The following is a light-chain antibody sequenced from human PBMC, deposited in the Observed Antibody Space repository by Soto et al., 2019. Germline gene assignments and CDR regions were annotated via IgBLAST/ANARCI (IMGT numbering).Light chain of an antibody. CDR1: QSVTSNY. V-gene: IGKV3-20*01. J-gene: IGKJ1*01. CDR2: GAS. CDR3: QHYMTSLTT. Sequence: VFTQSPGTLSLSPGARATLSCGASQSVTSNYLAWYQQKPGQAHRLLIYGASRRATGVPDRFIGSGSGTDFTLNISRLEPEDVEVYEGQHYMTSLTTFGQGTKVDIK.